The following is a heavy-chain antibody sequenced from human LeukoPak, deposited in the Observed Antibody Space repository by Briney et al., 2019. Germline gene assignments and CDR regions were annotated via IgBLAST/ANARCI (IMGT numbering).Heavy chain of an antibody. D-gene: IGHD3-10*01. CDR1: GFTFSSYG. CDR2: ISYDGSNK. CDR3: AKPFRGEDYWYFDL. V-gene: IGHV3-30*18. Sequence: GRSLRLSCAASGFTFSSYGMHWVRQAPGKGLEWVAVISYDGSNKYYADSVKGRFTISRDNSKNTLYLQMNSLRAEDTAVYYCAKPFRGEDYWYFDLWGRGTLVTVSS. J-gene: IGHJ2*01.